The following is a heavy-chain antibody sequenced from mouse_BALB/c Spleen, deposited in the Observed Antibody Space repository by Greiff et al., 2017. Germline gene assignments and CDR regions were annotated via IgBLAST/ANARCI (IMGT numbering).Heavy chain of an antibody. CDR2: INPSTGYT. V-gene: IGHV1-7*01. Sequence: QVQLQQSGAELAKPGASVKMSCKASGYTFTSYWMHWVKQRPGQGLEWIGYINPSTGYTEYNQKFKDKATLTADKSSSTAYMQLSSLTSEDSAVYYCARNPLYGSYYFDYWGQGTTLTVSS. CDR1: GYTFTSYW. J-gene: IGHJ2*01. D-gene: IGHD1-1*01. CDR3: ARNPLYGSYYFDY.